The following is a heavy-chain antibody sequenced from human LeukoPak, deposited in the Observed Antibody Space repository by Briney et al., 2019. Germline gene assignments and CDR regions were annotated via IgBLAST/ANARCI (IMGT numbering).Heavy chain of an antibody. V-gene: IGHV3-23*01. Sequence: GGSLRLSCAASGFTFSSYGMSWVRQAPGKGLEWVSAISGSGGSTYYADSVKGRFTISRDNFKNTLYLQMNSLRAEDTAVYYCATHELRFWSGAQAYWGQGTLVTVSS. CDR1: GFTFSSYG. CDR3: ATHELRFWSGAQAY. CDR2: ISGSGGST. J-gene: IGHJ4*02. D-gene: IGHD3-3*01.